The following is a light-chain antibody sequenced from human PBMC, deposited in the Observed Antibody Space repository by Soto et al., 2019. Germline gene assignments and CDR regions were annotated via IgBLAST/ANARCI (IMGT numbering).Light chain of an antibody. Sequence: DIQMTQSPSTLSASVGDRVTITCRASPSISSWLAWYQQKPGKAPKLLIYDASSLEIGVPSRFSGSGSGTEFTLTISSLQPDEFATYYCQQYNSYWTFGQGTKVEIK. CDR1: PSISSW. CDR3: QQYNSYWT. J-gene: IGKJ1*01. V-gene: IGKV1-5*01. CDR2: DAS.